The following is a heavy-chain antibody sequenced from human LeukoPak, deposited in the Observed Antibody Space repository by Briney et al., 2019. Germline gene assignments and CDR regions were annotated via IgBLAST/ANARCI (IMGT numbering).Heavy chain of an antibody. CDR1: GYTFTSYD. J-gene: IGHJ5*02. D-gene: IGHD3-3*01. Sequence: ASVKVSCKASGYTFTSYDINWVRQATGRGLEWMGWMNPNSGNTGYAQKFQGRVTMTRNTSISTAYMELSSLRSEDTAVYYCARVRFLGINWFDPWGQGTLVTVSS. CDR3: ARVRFLGINWFDP. CDR2: MNPNSGNT. V-gene: IGHV1-8*01.